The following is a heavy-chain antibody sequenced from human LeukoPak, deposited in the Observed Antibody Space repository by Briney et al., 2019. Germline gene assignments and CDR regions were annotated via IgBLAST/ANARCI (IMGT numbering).Heavy chain of an antibody. CDR3: ARAGCSGGSCYSSHYGMDV. CDR2: FYSGGST. CDR1: GFPVSSNY. D-gene: IGHD2-15*01. V-gene: IGHV3-66*01. J-gene: IGHJ6*02. Sequence: GSLGPSFAALGFPVSSNYISWVRQAPGKGLGWGSVFYSGGSTYYADSVKGRFTISRDNSKNTVYLQMNSLRAEDTALYYCARAGCSGGSCYSSHYGMDVWGQGTTVTVSS.